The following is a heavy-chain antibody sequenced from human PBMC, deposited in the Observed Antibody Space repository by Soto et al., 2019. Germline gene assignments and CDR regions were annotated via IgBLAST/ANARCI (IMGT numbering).Heavy chain of an antibody. CDR2: IIPVLTIT. Sequence: QVQLVQSGAEVKKPGSSVRLSCTTSGGTFSSYTLSWVRQAPGQGLEWMGRIIPVLTITDYAQKFRGRLTITAGKSSNTAYMELTSLTSEDTAVYYCARRRYCSVDCYNNYYFGMDVWGQGTTVTVSS. CDR3: ARRRYCSVDCYNNYYFGMDV. V-gene: IGHV1-69*02. D-gene: IGHD2-21*02. CDR1: GGTFSSYT. J-gene: IGHJ6*02.